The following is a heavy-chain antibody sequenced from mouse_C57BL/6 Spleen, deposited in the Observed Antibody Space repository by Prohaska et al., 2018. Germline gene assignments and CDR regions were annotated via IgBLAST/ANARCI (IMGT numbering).Heavy chain of an antibody. Sequence: IHPNSGSTNYNEKFKSKATLTVDKSSSTAYMQLSSLTSEDSAVYYCARSLYGSSPHYYAMDYWGQGTSVTVSS. J-gene: IGHJ4*01. CDR2: IHPNSGST. V-gene: IGHV1-64*01. D-gene: IGHD1-1*01. CDR3: ARSLYGSSPHYYAMDY.